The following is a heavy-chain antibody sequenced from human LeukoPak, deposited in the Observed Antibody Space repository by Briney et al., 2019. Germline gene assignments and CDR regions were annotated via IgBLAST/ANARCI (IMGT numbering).Heavy chain of an antibody. D-gene: IGHD6-13*01. Sequence: GGSLRLSCAASGFTFSSFGMNWVRQAPGKGLEWISYLSSGSDSIFYADSVKGRFTISRDNAKNSLYLQMNSLRAEDTAVYYCARLAAPDAFDIWGQGTMVTVSS. CDR1: GFTFSSFG. V-gene: IGHV3-48*04. CDR3: ARLAAPDAFDI. J-gene: IGHJ3*02. CDR2: LSSGSDSI.